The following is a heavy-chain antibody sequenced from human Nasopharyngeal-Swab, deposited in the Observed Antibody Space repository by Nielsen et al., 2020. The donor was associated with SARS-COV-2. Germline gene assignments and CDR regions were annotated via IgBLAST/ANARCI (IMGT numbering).Heavy chain of an antibody. Sequence: GGSLRLSCAASGFAFTDYSKDWVRQAPGKGLEWVSYITSSSSTRYYADSVKGRFTVSRDNAKNSLYLQMSSLRDEDTAVYYCVREFEATGATYLDYWGLGTLVTVSS. J-gene: IGHJ4*02. CDR1: GFAFTDYS. CDR2: ITSSSSTR. D-gene: IGHD1-26*01. V-gene: IGHV3-48*02. CDR3: VREFEATGATYLDY.